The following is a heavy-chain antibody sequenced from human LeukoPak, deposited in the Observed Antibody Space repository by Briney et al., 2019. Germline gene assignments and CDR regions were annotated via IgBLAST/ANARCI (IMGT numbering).Heavy chain of an antibody. J-gene: IGHJ6*02. CDR2: IYYSGGT. D-gene: IGHD1-14*01. CDR1: GGSISSYY. V-gene: IGHV4-59*01. CDR3: ARSGITYYYGMDV. Sequence: SETLSLTCTVSGGSISSYYWSWIRQPPGKGLEWIGYIYYSGGTNYNPSLKSRVTISVDTSKNQFSLKLSSVTAADTAVYYCARSGITYYYGMDVWGQGTTVTVSS.